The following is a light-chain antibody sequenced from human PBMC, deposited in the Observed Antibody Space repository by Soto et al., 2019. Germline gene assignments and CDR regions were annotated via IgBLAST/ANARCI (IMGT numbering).Light chain of an antibody. CDR1: RANIGSNT. Sequence: QAVVTQPPSASGTPGQRVTISCSGSRANIGSNTVNWYKQLPGTAPKLLIDSNNQRPSGVPDRFSGSKSGTSDSLAISGLQSEDEADYYWAAWDDSLNGHVVFGGGTKLTVL. V-gene: IGLV1-44*01. J-gene: IGLJ2*01. CDR3: AAWDDSLNGHVV. CDR2: SNN.